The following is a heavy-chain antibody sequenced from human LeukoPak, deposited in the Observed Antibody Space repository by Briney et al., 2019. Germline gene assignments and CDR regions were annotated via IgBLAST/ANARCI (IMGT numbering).Heavy chain of an antibody. J-gene: IGHJ4*02. CDR3: ARDGYSYGLSRAYYFDY. V-gene: IGHV4-34*01. Sequence: SETLSLTCAVYGVSFSGYYWSWIRQPPGKGLEWIGEINHSGSTNYNPSLKSRVTISVDTSKNQFSLKLSSVTAADTAVYYCARDGYSYGLSRAYYFDYWGQGTLVTVSS. D-gene: IGHD5-18*01. CDR1: GVSFSGYY. CDR2: INHSGST.